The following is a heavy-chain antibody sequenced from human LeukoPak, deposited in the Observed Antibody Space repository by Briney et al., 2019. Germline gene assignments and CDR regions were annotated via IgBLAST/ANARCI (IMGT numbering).Heavy chain of an antibody. Sequence: SQTLSLTCAVSGGSISSGGYSWSWIRQPPGKGLEWIGYIYHSGSTYYNPSLKSRVTISVDRSKNQFSLKLSSVTAADTAVYYCARNGNYEIDYWGQGTLVTVSS. CDR2: IYHSGST. CDR3: ARNGNYEIDY. J-gene: IGHJ4*02. D-gene: IGHD1-7*01. V-gene: IGHV4-30-2*01. CDR1: GGSISSGGYS.